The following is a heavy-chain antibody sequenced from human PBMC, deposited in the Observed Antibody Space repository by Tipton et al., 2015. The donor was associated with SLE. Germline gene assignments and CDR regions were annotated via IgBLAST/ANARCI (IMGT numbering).Heavy chain of an antibody. CDR1: GGSISSGSYY. CDR3: ARDADYSKVLDY. J-gene: IGHJ4*02. V-gene: IGHV4-61*02. CDR2: IYTSGST. Sequence: LRLSCTVSGGSISSGSYYWSWIRQPAGKGLEWIGRIYTSGSTNYNPSLKSRVTISVDTSKNQFSLKLRSVTAADTAVYYCARDADYSKVLDYWGQGTLVTVSS. D-gene: IGHD4-11*01.